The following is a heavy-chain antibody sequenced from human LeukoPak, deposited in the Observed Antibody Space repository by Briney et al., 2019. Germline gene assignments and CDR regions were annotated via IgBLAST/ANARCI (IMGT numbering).Heavy chain of an antibody. J-gene: IGHJ4*02. CDR1: GGSISSSSYY. CDR3: ARDIKADY. CDR2: IYYSGST. D-gene: IGHD3-10*01. V-gene: IGHV4-39*02. Sequence: SETLSLTCTVSGGSISSSSYYWGWIRQPPGKGLEWIGSIYYSGSTYYNPSLKSRVTISVDTSKNQFSLKLSSVTAADTAVYYCARDIKADYWGQGTLVTVSS.